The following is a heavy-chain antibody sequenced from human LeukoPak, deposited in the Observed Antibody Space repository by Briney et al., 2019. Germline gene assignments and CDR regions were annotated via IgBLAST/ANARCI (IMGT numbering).Heavy chain of an antibody. CDR2: INHNGST. D-gene: IGHD6-13*01. J-gene: IGHJ4*02. CDR1: GRTFRGYY. CDR3: ARGIGIAAAGHFDY. V-gene: IGHV4-34*01. Sequence: PSQTLCLTNAIYGRTFRGYYWSWIRQPPGKVLEWIGEINHNGSTNYNPSLKSRVTISVDTSKNQFSLTAADTAVYYCARGIGIAAAGHFDYWGQGTLVKVSS.